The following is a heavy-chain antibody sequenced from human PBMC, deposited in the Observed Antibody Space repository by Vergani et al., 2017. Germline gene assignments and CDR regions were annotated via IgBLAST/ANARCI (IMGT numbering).Heavy chain of an antibody. J-gene: IGHJ6*02. Sequence: VQLVESGGGVVQPGRSLRLSCAASGFTFSSYGMHWVRQAPGKGLEWVAVISYDGSNKYYADSVKGRFTISRDNSKNTLYLQMNSLRAEDTAVYYCAKWGLQLYYYYYGMDVWGQGTTVTVSS. CDR1: GFTFSSYG. CDR2: ISYDGSNK. D-gene: IGHD4-11*01. V-gene: IGHV3-30*18. CDR3: AKWGLQLYYYYYGMDV.